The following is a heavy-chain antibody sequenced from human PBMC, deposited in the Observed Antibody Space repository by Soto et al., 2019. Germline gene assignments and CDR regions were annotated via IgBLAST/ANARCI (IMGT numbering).Heavy chain of an antibody. J-gene: IGHJ6*02. Sequence: ASVKGSCKASGYTFTGYDMHWVRQAPGQGLEWMGWINPNSGGTNYAQKFQGWVTMTRDTSISTAYMELSRLRSDDTAVYYCARGTDYYGSGDMVPYGMDVWGQGTTVTVSS. CDR3: ARGTDYYGSGDMVPYGMDV. CDR1: GYTFTGYD. CDR2: INPNSGGT. D-gene: IGHD3-10*01. V-gene: IGHV1-2*04.